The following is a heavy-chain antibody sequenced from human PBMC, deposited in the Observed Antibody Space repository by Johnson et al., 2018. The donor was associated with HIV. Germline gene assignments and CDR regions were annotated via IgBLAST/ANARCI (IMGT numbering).Heavy chain of an antibody. CDR2: IYSGGST. CDR1: GFTVRRNY. D-gene: IGHD6-13*01. J-gene: IGHJ3*02. CDR3: ARGAAAGSGAFDI. V-gene: IGHV3-66*01. Sequence: VQLVESGGGLVRPGGSLRLSCEASGFTVRRNYMTWVRQAPGKGLEWVSLIYSGGSTYYADSVKGRFTISRDNSKNTLYLQMNSLRAEDTAVYYCARGAAAGSGAFDIWGQGTMVTVSS.